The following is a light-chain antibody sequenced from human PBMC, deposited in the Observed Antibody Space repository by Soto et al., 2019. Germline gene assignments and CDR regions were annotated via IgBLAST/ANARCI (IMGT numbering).Light chain of an antibody. Sequence: EKVMTQSPVTLSVSPGESVTLSCRASQSFSSCYLAWYQQKPGQAPRLLIYDAPSRATGIPDRFSGSGSGTDFTLTISRLEPEDFAVYYCQQYGSSPRTFGQGTKVDIK. CDR2: DAP. V-gene: IGKV3-20*01. CDR3: QQYGSSPRT. CDR1: QSFSSCY. J-gene: IGKJ1*01.